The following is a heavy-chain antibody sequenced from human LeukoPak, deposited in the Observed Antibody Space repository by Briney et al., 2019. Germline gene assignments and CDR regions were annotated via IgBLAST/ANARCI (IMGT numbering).Heavy chain of an antibody. D-gene: IGHD5-18*01. CDR3: ARDSRRIQLWDDPNYFDY. Sequence: GASVKVSCKASGGTFSSYAISWVRQAPGQGLEWMGWISAYNGNTNYAQKLQGRVTMTTDTSTSTAYMELRSLRSDDTAVYYCARDSRRIQLWDDPNYFDYWGQGTLVTVSS. CDR2: ISAYNGNT. V-gene: IGHV1-18*01. J-gene: IGHJ4*02. CDR1: GGTFSSYA.